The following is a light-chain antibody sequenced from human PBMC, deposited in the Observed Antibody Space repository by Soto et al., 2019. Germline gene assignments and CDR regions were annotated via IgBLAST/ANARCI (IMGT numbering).Light chain of an antibody. CDR1: SSNIGSNY. V-gene: IGLV1-47*01. J-gene: IGLJ2*01. CDR3: AAWDDSLSAVV. CDR2: RND. Sequence: QSVLTQPPSASGTPGQRVTISCSGSSSNIGSNYVYWYQQFPGSAPKLLIYRNDQRPSGVPDRFSGSKSGTSASLAISGPRSEDEADYYCAAWDDSLSAVVLGGGT.